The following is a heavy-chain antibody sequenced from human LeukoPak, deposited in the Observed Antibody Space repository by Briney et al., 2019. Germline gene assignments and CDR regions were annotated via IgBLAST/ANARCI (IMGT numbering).Heavy chain of an antibody. CDR2: ISHDGSSK. V-gene: IGHV3-30*04. CDR1: GFTFSTYA. D-gene: IGHD3-10*01. CDR3: ARGLLWFGEYNWFDP. J-gene: IGHJ5*02. Sequence: GGSLRLSCAVSGFTFSTYAMQWVRQAPGKGLGWVTFISHDGSSKYYADSVKGRFTISRDNAKNSLYLQMNSLRAEDTAVYYCARGLLWFGEYNWFDPWGQGTLVTVSS.